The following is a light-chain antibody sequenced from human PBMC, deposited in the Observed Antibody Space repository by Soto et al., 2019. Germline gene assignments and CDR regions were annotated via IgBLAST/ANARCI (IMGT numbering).Light chain of an antibody. CDR1: ETINTW. Sequence: DIQMTQSPSSLSVSVGDRVTINCRASETINTWLAWYQQKPGKAPKILIYDASKLERGVPSRLSGSGSGAEFTRTISSLHPDDLATYYCQQYSSYPLTFGGGTKVE. J-gene: IGKJ4*01. V-gene: IGKV1-5*01. CDR2: DAS. CDR3: QQYSSYPLT.